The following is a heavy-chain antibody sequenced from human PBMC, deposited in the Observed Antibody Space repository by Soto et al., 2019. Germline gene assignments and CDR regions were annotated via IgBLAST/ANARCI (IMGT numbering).Heavy chain of an antibody. CDR3: AKSRPRGDPLQQWPPERFDY. CDR1: GFTFSSYA. CDR2: ISGSGGST. V-gene: IGHV3-23*01. D-gene: IGHD6-19*01. Sequence: GGSLRLSCAASGFTFSSYAMSWVRQAPGKGLEWVSAISGSGGSTYYPDSGKGRFTISRDNSKNTLYLQMNSLRAEDTAVYYCAKSRPRGDPLQQWPPERFDYWGQGTLVTVSS. J-gene: IGHJ4*02.